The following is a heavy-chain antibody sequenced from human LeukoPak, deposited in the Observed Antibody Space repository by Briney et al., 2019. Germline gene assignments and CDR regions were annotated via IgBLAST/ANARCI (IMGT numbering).Heavy chain of an antibody. V-gene: IGHV3-11*01. CDR2: IRSSSANI. J-gene: IGHJ4*02. CDR1: GFTFSDYY. D-gene: IGHD2-21*02. Sequence: GGSLILSCAASGFTFSDYYMSWIRQAPGKELERVSYIRSSSANIYYADSVKGRFTISRDNDKNSLYLQMNSLRAEDTAVYYCARDGQYCGGDCYLLDYWGQGTLVTVSS. CDR3: ARDGQYCGGDCYLLDY.